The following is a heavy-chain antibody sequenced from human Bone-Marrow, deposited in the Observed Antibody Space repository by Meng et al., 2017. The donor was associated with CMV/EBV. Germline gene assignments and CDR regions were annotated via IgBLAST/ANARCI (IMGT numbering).Heavy chain of an antibody. V-gene: IGHV3-30*02. Sequence: GESLKISCAASGFTFSSYGMHWVHQAPGKGLEWVAFIRYDGSNKYYADSVKGRFTISRDNSKNTLYLQMNSLRAEDTAVYYCARDPGVGATPSYFDYWAQGTLVTVSS. CDR1: GFTFSSYG. CDR3: ARDPGVGATPSYFDY. D-gene: IGHD1-26*01. CDR2: IRYDGSNK. J-gene: IGHJ4*02.